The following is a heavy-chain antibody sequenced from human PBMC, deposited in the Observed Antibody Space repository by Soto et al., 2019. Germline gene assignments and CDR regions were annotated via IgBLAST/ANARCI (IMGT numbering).Heavy chain of an antibody. CDR2: IRTKANSYAT. J-gene: IGHJ6*02. D-gene: IGHD2-15*01. CDR1: GFTFRGSA. Sequence: EVQLVESGGGLVQPGESLKLSCAASGFTFRGSAMHWVRQASGKGLEWVGRIRTKANSYATAYAASVQGRFTISRDDSKSTAYLQMNSLTTEDTAVYYCTGSLLAYCSGGKCHTDYYYYGMDVWGQGTAVTVSS. CDR3: TGSLLAYCSGGKCHTDYYYYGMDV. V-gene: IGHV3-73*02.